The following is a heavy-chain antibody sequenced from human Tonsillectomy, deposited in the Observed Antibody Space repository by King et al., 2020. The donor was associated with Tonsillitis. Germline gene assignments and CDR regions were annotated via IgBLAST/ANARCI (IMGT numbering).Heavy chain of an antibody. Sequence: VQLVESGGGLVQPGGSLRLSCAASGFTFSSYAMSWVRQAPGKGLEWVSVISGSGGSTYYADSVKGRFTISRDNSKNTLYLQMNSLRAEDTAVYYCAKDMVLRFLERLIPHAFDIWGQGTMVTVSS. D-gene: IGHD3-3*01. J-gene: IGHJ3*02. CDR2: ISGSGGST. V-gene: IGHV3-23*04. CDR1: GFTFSSYA. CDR3: AKDMVLRFLERLIPHAFDI.